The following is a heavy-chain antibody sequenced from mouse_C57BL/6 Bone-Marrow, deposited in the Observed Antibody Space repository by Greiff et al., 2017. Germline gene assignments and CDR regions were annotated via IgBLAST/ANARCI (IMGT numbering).Heavy chain of an antibody. CDR2: IYPGSGST. CDR3: ARMIFYYYGSRGY. V-gene: IGHV1-55*01. Sequence: QVQLQQPGAELVKPGASVKMSCKASGYTFTSYWITWVKQRPGQGLEWIGDIYPGSGSTTYNEKFKSKATLTVDTSSSTAYMQLSSLTSEDSAVYYCARMIFYYYGSRGYWGQGTTLTVSS. D-gene: IGHD1-1*01. J-gene: IGHJ2*01. CDR1: GYTFTSYW.